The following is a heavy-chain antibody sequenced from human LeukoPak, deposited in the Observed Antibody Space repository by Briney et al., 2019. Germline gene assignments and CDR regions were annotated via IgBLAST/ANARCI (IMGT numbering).Heavy chain of an antibody. CDR3: ARGDITYYYDSSGYPDAFDI. Sequence: PSGTLSLTCTVSGGSISSYYWSWIRQPPGKGLEWIGYIYYSGSTNYNPSLKSRVTISVDTSKNQFSLKLSSVTAADTAVYYCARGDITYYYDSSGYPDAFDIWGQGTMVTVSS. CDR1: GGSISSYY. CDR2: IYYSGST. D-gene: IGHD3-22*01. J-gene: IGHJ3*02. V-gene: IGHV4-59*01.